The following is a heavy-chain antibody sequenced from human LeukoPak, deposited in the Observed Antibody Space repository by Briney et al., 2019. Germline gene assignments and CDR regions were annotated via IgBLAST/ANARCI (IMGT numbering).Heavy chain of an antibody. Sequence: GGSLRLSCAASEFTISDHYMDWVRQAPGKGLEWVGRTSNKADSYTTYYAASVKGRFTISRDDSKNLLYLQMKSLKAEDTAVYYCTRHYFSDWGQGTLVTVS. CDR2: TSNKADSYTT. V-gene: IGHV3-72*01. J-gene: IGHJ4*02. CDR3: TRHYFSD. D-gene: IGHD2-15*01. CDR1: EFTISDHY.